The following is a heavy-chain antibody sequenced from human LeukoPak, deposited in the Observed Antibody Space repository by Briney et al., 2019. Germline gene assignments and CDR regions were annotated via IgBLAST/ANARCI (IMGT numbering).Heavy chain of an antibody. CDR1: GGSISSGDYY. CDR3: ARGSFRAYYYDSSGYSWFDP. Sequence: PSQTLSLTCTVSGGSISSGDYYWSWIRQPPGKRLEWIGEINHSGSTNYNPSLKSRVTISVDTSKNQFSLKLSSVTAADTAVYYCARGSFRAYYYDSSGYSWFDPWGQGTLVTVSS. V-gene: IGHV4-30-4*08. D-gene: IGHD3-22*01. J-gene: IGHJ5*02. CDR2: INHSGST.